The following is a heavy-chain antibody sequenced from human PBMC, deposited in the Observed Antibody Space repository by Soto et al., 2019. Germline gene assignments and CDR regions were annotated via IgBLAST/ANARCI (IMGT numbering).Heavy chain of an antibody. D-gene: IGHD6-19*01. V-gene: IGHV3-48*02. Sequence: VGSLRLSCAASGFTFSSYSMNWVRQAPGKGLEWVSCISSSSSNMYYADSVKGRFTMSRDNAKNSLYLQMNSLRDEDTAVYYCARDSSSAFWYYGMDVWGQGTTVTVSS. J-gene: IGHJ6*02. CDR2: ISSSSSNM. CDR1: GFTFSSYS. CDR3: ARDSSSAFWYYGMDV.